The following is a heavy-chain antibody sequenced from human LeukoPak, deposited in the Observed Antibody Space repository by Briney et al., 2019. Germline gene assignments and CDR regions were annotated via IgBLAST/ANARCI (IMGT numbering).Heavy chain of an antibody. Sequence: GRSLRLSCAASGFTFSSYAMHWVRQAPGRGLEWVAVISYDGSNKYYADSVKGRFTISRDNSKNTLYLQMNSLRAEDTAVYYCAREFTMIGAFDIWGQGTMVTVSS. J-gene: IGHJ3*02. V-gene: IGHV3-30-3*01. D-gene: IGHD3-22*01. CDR1: GFTFSSYA. CDR3: AREFTMIGAFDI. CDR2: ISYDGSNK.